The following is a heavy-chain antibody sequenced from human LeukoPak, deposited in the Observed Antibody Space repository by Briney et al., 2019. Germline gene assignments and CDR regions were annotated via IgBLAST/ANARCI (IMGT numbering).Heavy chain of an antibody. V-gene: IGHV1-2*02. J-gene: IGHJ5*02. CDR1: GYSFTAYY. CDR2: INPNSGGT. Sequence: ASVKVSCKASGYSFTAYYMHWVRQAPGQGLEWMGWINPNSGGTNYAQKFQGRVTMTRDTSITTAYMEMSRLRSDDTALYYCARKTTSGSCWPWGQGTLVTVSS. CDR3: ARKTTSGSCWP. D-gene: IGHD1-26*01.